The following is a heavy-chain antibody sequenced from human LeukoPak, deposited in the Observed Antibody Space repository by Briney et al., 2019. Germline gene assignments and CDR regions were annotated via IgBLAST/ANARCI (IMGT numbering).Heavy chain of an antibody. CDR3: ARWEDY. Sequence: GGSLRLSCAASGFTFSSYSMNWVRQAPGKGLEWVSSISSSSSYTYYADSVKGRFTISRDNAKNSLYLQMNSLRAEDTAVYYCARWEDYWGQGTLVTVSS. D-gene: IGHD1-26*01. CDR1: GFTFSSYS. V-gene: IGHV3-21*01. CDR2: ISSSSSYT. J-gene: IGHJ4*02.